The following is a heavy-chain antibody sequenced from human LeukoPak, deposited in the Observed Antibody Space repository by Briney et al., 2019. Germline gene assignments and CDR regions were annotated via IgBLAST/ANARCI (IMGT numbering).Heavy chain of an antibody. D-gene: IGHD3-3*01. J-gene: IGHJ5*02. Sequence: ASVKVSRKASGYTFTSYGISWVRQAPGQGLEWMGWISAYNGNTNYAQDLQGRVTMTTDTSTSTAYMELRSLRSDDTAVYYCARGFTIFGVVNNWFDPWGQGTLVTVSS. CDR3: ARGFTIFGVVNNWFDP. CDR2: ISAYNGNT. CDR1: GYTFTSYG. V-gene: IGHV1-18*01.